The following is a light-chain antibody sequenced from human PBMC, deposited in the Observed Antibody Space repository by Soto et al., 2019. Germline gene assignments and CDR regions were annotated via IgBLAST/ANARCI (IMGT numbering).Light chain of an antibody. J-gene: IGKJ1*01. CDR2: KAS. Sequence: DIQMTQSPSTLSASVGDRVTITCRASQSISSWLGWYQQKPGQAPKLLIYKASTLQSGVPPRFSGSGSGTEFTLAISSLQPDDSATYYCQQYNDNWTFGQGKKVEIK. CDR3: QQYNDNWT. CDR1: QSISSW. V-gene: IGKV1-5*03.